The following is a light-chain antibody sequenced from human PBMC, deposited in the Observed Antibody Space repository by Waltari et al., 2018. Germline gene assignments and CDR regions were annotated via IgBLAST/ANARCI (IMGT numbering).Light chain of an antibody. Sequence: DIVMSPSPDSLAVSLGERATINCRSSQSIMYSSNNKNFLAWYQQKPGQSPKLRIYWASTRQSGVPDRFTGSWSGTDFTLTITSVQPEDVAIYYCQQYFITPFTFGPGTKVEIK. V-gene: IGKV4-1*01. J-gene: IGKJ3*01. CDR3: QQYFITPFT. CDR2: WAS. CDR1: QSIMYSSNNKNF.